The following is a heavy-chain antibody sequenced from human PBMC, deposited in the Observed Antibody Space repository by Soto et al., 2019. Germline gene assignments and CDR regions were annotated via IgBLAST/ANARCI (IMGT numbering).Heavy chain of an antibody. V-gene: IGHV3-48*01. D-gene: IGHD3-9*01. J-gene: IGHJ4*02. CDR2: ISSSSSTI. CDR3: AREMYDILTGYPVDY. CDR1: GFTFSSYS. Sequence: GGSLRLSCATSGFTFSSYSMNWVRQAPGKGLEWVSYISSSSSTIYYADSVKGRFTISRDNAKDSLYLQMNSLRAEDTAVYYYAREMYDILTGYPVDYWGQGTLVTVSS.